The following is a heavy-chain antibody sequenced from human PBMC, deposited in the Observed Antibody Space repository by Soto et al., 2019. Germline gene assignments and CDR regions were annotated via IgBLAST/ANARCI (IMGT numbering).Heavy chain of an antibody. Sequence: QVQLVQSGAEVKKPGASVKVSCKASGYTFTSYDINWVRQATGPGLEWLGWLNPNSCNTGYAHKLHGRVTMNRNTSINTAYMELSSLRSEDTAVYYCARGEGRGWYMWTIDYLGQGTLVTVSS. V-gene: IGHV1-8*01. D-gene: IGHD6-19*01. CDR2: LNPNSCNT. CDR3: ARGEGRGWYMWTIDY. J-gene: IGHJ4*02. CDR1: GYTFTSYD.